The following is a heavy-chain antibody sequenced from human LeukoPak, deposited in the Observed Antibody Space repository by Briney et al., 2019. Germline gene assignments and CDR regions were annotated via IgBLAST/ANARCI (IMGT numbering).Heavy chain of an antibody. D-gene: IGHD3-10*01. CDR1: GGSISSYY. CDR2: IYTSGST. Sequence: SETLSLTCTVSGGSISSYYWSWIRQPAGKGLEWIGHIYTSGSTNYNPSLKSRVTMPVDTSKNQFSLKLSSVTAADTAVYYCARDGVRGVIGVRTSRRMDVWGQGTTVTVSS. V-gene: IGHV4-4*07. J-gene: IGHJ6*02. CDR3: ARDGVRGVIGVRTSRRMDV.